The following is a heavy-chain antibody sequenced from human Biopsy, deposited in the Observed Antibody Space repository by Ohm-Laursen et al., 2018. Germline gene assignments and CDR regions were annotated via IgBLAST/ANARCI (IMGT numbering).Heavy chain of an antibody. J-gene: IGHJ3*02. D-gene: IGHD1-26*01. CDR3: ARVFGGAYYSYAFDI. CDR1: DYTFYSYG. CDR2: ITADEK. Sequence: SSVKVSCKASDYTFYSYGITWVRRAPGQGLEWMGWITADEKNSAPKFQGGVTMTTDMSTSTAYMGLRGLKSDDTAVYYCARVFGGAYYSYAFDIWGQGTLVIVSS. V-gene: IGHV1-18*04.